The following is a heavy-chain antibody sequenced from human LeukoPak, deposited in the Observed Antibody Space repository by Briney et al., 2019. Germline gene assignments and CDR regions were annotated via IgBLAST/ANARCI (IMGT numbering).Heavy chain of an antibody. CDR1: GFTFGDYA. V-gene: IGHV3-49*04. Sequence: PGGSLRLSCTASGFTFGDYAMSWVRQAPGKGLEWVGFIRSKAYGGTTEYAASVKGRFTISRDDSKSIAYLQMNSLKTEDTAVYYCTRDVTIFVGLGAFDIWGQGTMVTVSS. D-gene: IGHD3-3*01. CDR2: IRSKAYGGTT. J-gene: IGHJ3*02. CDR3: TRDVTIFVGLGAFDI.